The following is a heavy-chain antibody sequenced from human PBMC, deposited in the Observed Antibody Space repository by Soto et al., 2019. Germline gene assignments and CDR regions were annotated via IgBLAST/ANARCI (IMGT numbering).Heavy chain of an antibody. Sequence: GASVKVSCKASGYTFTSYGIIWVRQAPGQGLEWMGWISAYNGNTNYAQKLQGRVTMTTDTSTSTAYMELRSLRSDDTAVYYCARAVGYSYGHNWFDPWGQGTLVTVSS. CDR1: GYTFTSYG. D-gene: IGHD5-18*01. CDR2: ISAYNGNT. J-gene: IGHJ5*02. V-gene: IGHV1-18*01. CDR3: ARAVGYSYGHNWFDP.